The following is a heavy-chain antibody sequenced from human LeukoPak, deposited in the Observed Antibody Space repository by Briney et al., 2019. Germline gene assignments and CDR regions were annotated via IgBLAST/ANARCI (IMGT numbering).Heavy chain of an antibody. CDR2: IRSKANSYAT. V-gene: IGHV3-73*01. CDR1: GFTFSSYA. Sequence: GRSLRLSCAASGFTFSSYAMHWVRQASGKGLEWVGRIRSKANSYATAYAASVKGRFTISRDDSRNTAYLQMNSLKTEDTAVYYCTRSWQQFTFDYWGQGTLVTVSS. D-gene: IGHD6-13*01. J-gene: IGHJ4*02. CDR3: TRSWQQFTFDY.